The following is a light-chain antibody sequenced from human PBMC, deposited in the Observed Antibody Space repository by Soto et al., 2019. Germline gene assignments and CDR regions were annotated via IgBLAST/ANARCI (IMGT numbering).Light chain of an antibody. Sequence: DIQMTQSPSSLSASVGDRVTITCQASQDISNYLNWYQQKPGKAPKLLIYDASNLETGVPSRFSGSGSGTDFTFTISSLQPEDIATYYCQQYDNPFTFGGGTKVDIK. CDR1: QDISNY. CDR3: QQYDNPFT. V-gene: IGKV1-33*01. CDR2: DAS. J-gene: IGKJ4*01.